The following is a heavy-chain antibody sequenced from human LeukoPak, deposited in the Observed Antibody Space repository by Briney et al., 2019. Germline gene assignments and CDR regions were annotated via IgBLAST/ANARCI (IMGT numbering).Heavy chain of an antibody. J-gene: IGHJ3*02. CDR1: GYTFTSYG. D-gene: IGHD2-21*02. Sequence: ASVKVSCKASGYTFTSYGISWVRQAPGQGLEWMGWISAYNGNTNYAQKLQGRVTMTTDTSTSTAYMELRSLRSDDTVVYYCARDAQLLWWRPEGDAFDIWGQGTMVTVSS. CDR2: ISAYNGNT. V-gene: IGHV1-18*01. CDR3: ARDAQLLWWRPEGDAFDI.